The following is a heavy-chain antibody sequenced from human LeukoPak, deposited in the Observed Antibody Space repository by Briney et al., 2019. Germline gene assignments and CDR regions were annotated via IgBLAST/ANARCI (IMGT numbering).Heavy chain of an antibody. V-gene: IGHV4-59*01. J-gene: IGHJ6*03. CDR1: GGSISNYY. CDR2: IYYSGST. Sequence: SETLSLTCTVSGGSISNYYWSWIRQPPGKGLEWSGYIYYSGSTNYNLSLKSRVTISVDTSKNQFSLKLSSVTAADTAVYYCARGRSSTSLNYYYYYMDVWGKGTTVTVSS. D-gene: IGHD2-2*01. CDR3: ARGRSSTSLNYYYYYMDV.